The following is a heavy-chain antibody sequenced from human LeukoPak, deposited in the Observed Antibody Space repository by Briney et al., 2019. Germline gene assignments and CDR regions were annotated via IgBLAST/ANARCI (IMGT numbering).Heavy chain of an antibody. CDR3: ARVGYSSAWCFFNF. J-gene: IGHJ4*02. V-gene: IGHV3-23*01. D-gene: IGHD6-13*01. Sequence: GGSLRLSCAASGISFSRFGMSWVRQTPEKGLEWVSTLSSTGTTFYAGSVKGRFTISRANSENTLYLQMDSLTAEDTALYYCARVGYSSAWCFFNFWGQGTLVTVSS. CDR1: GISFSRFG. CDR2: LSSTGTT.